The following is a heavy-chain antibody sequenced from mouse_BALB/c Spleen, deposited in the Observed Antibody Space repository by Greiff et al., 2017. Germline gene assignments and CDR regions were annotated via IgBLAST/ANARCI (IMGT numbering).Heavy chain of an antibody. Sequence: VQLKESGPGLVKPSQSLSLTCTVTGYSITSNYAWNWIRQFPGNKLEWMCYISYSGSTSYNPSLKSRISITRDTSKNQFFLQLNSVTTEDTATSYCARWGNDYDDAMDYWGQGTSVTVSS. V-gene: IGHV3-2*02. CDR1: GYSITSNYA. CDR2: ISYSGST. J-gene: IGHJ4*01. D-gene: IGHD2-4*01. CDR3: ARWGNDYDDAMDY.